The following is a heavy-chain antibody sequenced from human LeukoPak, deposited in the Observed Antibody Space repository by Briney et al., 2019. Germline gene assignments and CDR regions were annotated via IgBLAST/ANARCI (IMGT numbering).Heavy chain of an antibody. V-gene: IGHV4-4*07. J-gene: IGHJ4*02. D-gene: IGHD3-9*01. CDR3: ARDQYYDILGY. Sequence: SEPLSLTCTVSGGSISGYSWSWIRQPGGKGLEWIGHIYSSGTTNYNPSLKSRVTMSVDASKNQFSLRLTSVTAADTAVYYCARDQYYDILGYWGQGTLVTVSS. CDR1: GGSISGYS. CDR2: IYSSGTT.